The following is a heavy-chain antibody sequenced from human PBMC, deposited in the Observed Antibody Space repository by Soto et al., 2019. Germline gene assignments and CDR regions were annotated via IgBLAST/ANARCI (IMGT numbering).Heavy chain of an antibody. V-gene: IGHV3-33*01. Sequence: QVQLVESGGGVVQPGRSLRLSCAASGFTFSSYGMHWVRQAPGKGLECVAVICYDGSNKYYADSVKGRFTISRDNSKNALYLQMNRLRAGDTAVYYGARGVTGTYGGYWGQGTLVTVSS. D-gene: IGHD1-1*01. J-gene: IGHJ4*02. CDR1: GFTFSSYG. CDR2: ICYDGSNK. CDR3: ARGVTGTYGGY.